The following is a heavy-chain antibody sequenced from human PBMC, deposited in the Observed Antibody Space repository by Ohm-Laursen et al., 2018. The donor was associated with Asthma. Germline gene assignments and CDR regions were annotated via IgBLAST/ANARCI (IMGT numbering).Heavy chain of an antibody. CDR3: ARDIVVVSRSRGMDV. J-gene: IGHJ6*02. D-gene: IGHD2-21*01. CDR2: ITPSDGST. V-gene: IGHV1-46*04. Sequence: ASVKVSCKASGYTFTSHFIHWVRQAPGQGLEWMGFITPSDGSTTYAQRLQGRVTMTRDTSTSTVYMDLSSLRSEDTAVYYCARDIVVVSRSRGMDVWGQGTMVTVSS. CDR1: GYTFTSHF.